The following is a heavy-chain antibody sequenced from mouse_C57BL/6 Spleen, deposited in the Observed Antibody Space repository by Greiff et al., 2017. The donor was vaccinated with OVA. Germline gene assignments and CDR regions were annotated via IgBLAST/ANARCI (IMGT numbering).Heavy chain of an antibody. CDR3: ARAPLITTVVAPYAMDY. V-gene: IGHV1-19*01. Sequence: EVKLMESGPVLVKPGASVKMSCKASGYTFTDYYMNWVKQSHGKSLEWIGVINPYNGGTSYNQKFKGKATLTVDKSSSTAYMELNSLTSEDSAVYYCARAPLITTVVAPYAMDYWGQGTSVTVSS. J-gene: IGHJ4*01. CDR2: INPYNGGT. D-gene: IGHD1-1*01. CDR1: GYTFTDYY.